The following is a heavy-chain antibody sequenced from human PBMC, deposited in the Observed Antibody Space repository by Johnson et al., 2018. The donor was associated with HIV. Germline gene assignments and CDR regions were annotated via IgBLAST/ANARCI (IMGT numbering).Heavy chain of an antibody. CDR3: ARGGLGFQNIHDPFDI. V-gene: IGHV3-23*04. CDR2: ISDSGGST. D-gene: IGHD1/OR15-1a*01. Sequence: VQLVESGGGLVQPGGSLRLSCAASGISFSSYAMSWVRQAPGKGLEWVSAISDSGGSTYYADSVKGRFTISRDNSKNTLYLQMNSLRAEDTAVYYCARGGLGFQNIHDPFDIWGQGTMVTVSS. J-gene: IGHJ3*02. CDR1: GISFSSYA.